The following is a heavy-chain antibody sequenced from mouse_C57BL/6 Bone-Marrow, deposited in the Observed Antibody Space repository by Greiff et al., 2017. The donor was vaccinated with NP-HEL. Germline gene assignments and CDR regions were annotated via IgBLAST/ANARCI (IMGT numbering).Heavy chain of an antibody. CDR1: GYTFTSYW. CDR2: IDPSDSYT. V-gene: IGHV1-69*01. Sequence: VQLQQPGAELVMPGASVKLSCKASGYTFTSYWMPWVKQRPGQGLEWIGEIDPSDSYTNYNQKFKGKSTLTVDKSSSTAYMQLSSLTSEDSAVYYCARSYFDYWGQGTTLTVSS. J-gene: IGHJ2*01. CDR3: ARSYFDY.